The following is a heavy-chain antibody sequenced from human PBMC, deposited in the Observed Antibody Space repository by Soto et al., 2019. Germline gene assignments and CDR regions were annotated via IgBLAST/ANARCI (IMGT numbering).Heavy chain of an antibody. CDR1: GGTFSSYT. D-gene: IGHD1-7*01. CDR3: ARADKLELGNGFRDYYYYMDV. Sequence: ASVKVSCKASGGTFSSYTISWVRQAPGQGLEWMGRIIPILGIANYAQKFQGRVTITADKSTSTAYMELSSLRSEDTAVYYCARADKLELGNGFRDYYYYMDVWGKGTTVTVSS. V-gene: IGHV1-69*02. CDR2: IIPILGIA. J-gene: IGHJ6*03.